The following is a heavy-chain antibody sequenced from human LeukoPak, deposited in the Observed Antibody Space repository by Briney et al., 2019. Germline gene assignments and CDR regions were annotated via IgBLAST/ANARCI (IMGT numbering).Heavy chain of an antibody. CDR2: IHRDGRT. V-gene: IGHV4-4*02. D-gene: IGHD3-9*01. CDR1: GVSISSSEW. J-gene: IGHJ4*02. CDR3: GKTDIYFNPIDY. Sequence: PSGTLSLTCAVSGVSISSSEWWIWVRQPPGQGLEWIGEIHRDGRTRYNPSLKSRVTMSIDYSKNQFSLKVSSVTAADTAIYYCGKTDIYFNPIDYWGPGSLVTVSP.